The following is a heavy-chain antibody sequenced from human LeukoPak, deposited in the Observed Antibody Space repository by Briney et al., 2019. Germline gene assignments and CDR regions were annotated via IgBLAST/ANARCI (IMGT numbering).Heavy chain of an antibody. J-gene: IGHJ4*02. V-gene: IGHV3-30-3*01. D-gene: IGHD6-13*01. Sequence: GGSLRLSCAASGFTFSSYAMHWVRQAPGKGLEWVAVISYDGSNKYYADSVKGRFTISRDNSKNTLYLQMNSLRAEDTAVYYCARAGSISWYDYWGQGTLVTVSS. CDR1: GFTFSSYA. CDR2: ISYDGSNK. CDR3: ARAGSISWYDY.